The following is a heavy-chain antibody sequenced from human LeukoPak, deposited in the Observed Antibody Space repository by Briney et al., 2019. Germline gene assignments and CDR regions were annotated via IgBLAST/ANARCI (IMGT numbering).Heavy chain of an antibody. CDR1: GYTFTSYA. CDR2: IIPIFGTA. D-gene: IGHD2-2*02. Sequence: SVKVSCKASGYTFTSYAISWVRQAPGQGLEWMGGIIPIFGTANYAQKFQGRVTITADESTSTAYMELSSLRSEDTAVYYCAREGNIVVVPAAIRGRKNWFDPWGQGTLVTVSS. J-gene: IGHJ5*02. CDR3: AREGNIVVVPAAIRGRKNWFDP. V-gene: IGHV1-69*13.